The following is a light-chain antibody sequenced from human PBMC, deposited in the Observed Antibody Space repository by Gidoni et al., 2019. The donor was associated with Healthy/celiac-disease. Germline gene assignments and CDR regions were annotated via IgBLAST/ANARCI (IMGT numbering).Light chain of an antibody. CDR2: QDS. J-gene: IGLJ2*01. Sequence: SYELTTPPSVSVSPGQTASITCSGDKLGDKYACWYQQKPGQSPVLVIYQDSKRPSGIPERFSGSNSGNTATLTISGTQAMDEAYYYCQAWDSSTVVFGGGTKLTVL. V-gene: IGLV3-1*01. CDR1: KLGDKY. CDR3: QAWDSSTVV.